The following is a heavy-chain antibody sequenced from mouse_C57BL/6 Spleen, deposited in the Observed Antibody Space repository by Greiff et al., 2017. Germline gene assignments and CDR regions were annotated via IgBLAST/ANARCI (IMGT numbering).Heavy chain of an antibody. Sequence: QVQLQQSGAELVRPGTSVKVSCKASGYAFTNYLIEWVKQRPGQGLEWIGVINPGSGGTNYNEKFKGKATLTADKSSSTAYMQLSSLTSEDSAVYFCARSGLDWGTGTTVTVSS. CDR2: INPGSGGT. J-gene: IGHJ1*03. CDR1: GYAFTNYL. D-gene: IGHD1-3*01. V-gene: IGHV1-54*01. CDR3: ARSGLD.